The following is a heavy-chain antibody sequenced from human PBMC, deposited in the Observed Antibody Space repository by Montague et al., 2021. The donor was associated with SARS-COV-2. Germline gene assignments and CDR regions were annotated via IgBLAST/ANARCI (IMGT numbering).Heavy chain of an antibody. D-gene: IGHD2-2*01. CDR3: ARLHCSSTSCYYLFFAETSHFDY. J-gene: IGHJ4*02. CDR1: GGSISSSSYY. Sequence: SETLSLTCTVSGGSISSSSYYWGWIRQPPGEGLEWIGSIYYSGSTYYNPSLKSRVTISVDTSKNQFSLKLSSVTAADTAVYYCARLHCSSTSCYYLFFAETSHFDYWGPGTLVSVSS. CDR2: IYYSGST. V-gene: IGHV4-39*01.